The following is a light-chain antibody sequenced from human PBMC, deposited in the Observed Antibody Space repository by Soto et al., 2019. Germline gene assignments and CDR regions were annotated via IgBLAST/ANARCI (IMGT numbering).Light chain of an antibody. J-gene: IGKJ4*01. CDR3: HQSYSTPLT. Sequence: DIQMTQSPSSLSASVGDRVTITCRASQSISSYLNWYQQKPGKAPKLLIYAASSLQSGVPSRFSGSGAGPDFTLTIRSLQPEDFATYYCHQSYSTPLTFGGGTKVEIK. CDR2: AAS. CDR1: QSISSY. V-gene: IGKV1-39*01.